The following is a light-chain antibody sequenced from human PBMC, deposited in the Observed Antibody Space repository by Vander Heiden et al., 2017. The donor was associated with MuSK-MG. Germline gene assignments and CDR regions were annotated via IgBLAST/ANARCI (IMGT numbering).Light chain of an antibody. CDR1: QSLLHSNGYNY. Sequence: DIVMTQSPPSLPVTPGEPASIPCRSSQSLLHSNGYNYLDWYLQKPGQSPQLLIYLGSNRASGVPDRFSGSGSGTDFTLKISRVEAEDVGVYYCMQALQTHLFGGGTKVEIK. CDR3: MQALQTHL. V-gene: IGKV2-28*01. CDR2: LGS. J-gene: IGKJ4*01.